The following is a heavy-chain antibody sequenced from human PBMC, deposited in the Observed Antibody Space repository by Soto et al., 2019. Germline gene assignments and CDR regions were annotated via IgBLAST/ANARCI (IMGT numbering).Heavy chain of an antibody. CDR3: ARGKKYCSSTSCYGRGYYYYGMDF. D-gene: IGHD2-2*01. CDR2: INHSGST. J-gene: IGHJ6*02. Sequence: SETLSLNCXVYGGSFSGYYWSWIRQPPGKGLEWIGEINHSGSTNYNPSLKSRVTISVDTSKNQFSLKLSSVTAADTAVYYCARGKKYCSSTSCYGRGYYYYGMDFWGQGTTVTVSS. V-gene: IGHV4-34*01. CDR1: GGSFSGYY.